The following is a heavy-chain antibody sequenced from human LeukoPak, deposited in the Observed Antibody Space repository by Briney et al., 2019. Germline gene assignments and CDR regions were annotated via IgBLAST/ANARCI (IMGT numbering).Heavy chain of an antibody. D-gene: IGHD2-2*01. CDR3: AKLQTAVVPAATLGFDS. V-gene: IGHV3-23*01. CDR1: GFTFNKYA. CDR2: IGQSGANS. Sequence: HGGTLRLSCAASGFTFNKYAMSWVRQSPGKGLEWVSAIGQSGANSYYATSVKGRFSVSRDNTKNTFHLQMNSLRAEDTAIYYCAKLQTAVVPAATLGFDSWGQGTLVTVSS. J-gene: IGHJ4*02.